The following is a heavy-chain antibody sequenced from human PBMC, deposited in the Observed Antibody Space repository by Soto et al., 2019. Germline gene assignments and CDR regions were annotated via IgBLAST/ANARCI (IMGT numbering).Heavy chain of an antibody. V-gene: IGHV1-8*01. Sequence: ASVKVSFKASGYTFTSYDINWLRQATGQGLEWMGWMNPNSGNTGYAQKFQGRVTMTRNTSISTAYMELSSLRSEDTAVYYCARGFRPVMAIFGVVIYYGMDVWGQGTTVTVSS. J-gene: IGHJ6*02. CDR3: ARGFRPVMAIFGVVIYYGMDV. CDR1: GYTFTSYD. CDR2: MNPNSGNT. D-gene: IGHD3-3*01.